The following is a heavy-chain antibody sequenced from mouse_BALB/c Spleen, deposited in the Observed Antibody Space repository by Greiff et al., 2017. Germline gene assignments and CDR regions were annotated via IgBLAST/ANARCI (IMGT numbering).Heavy chain of an antibody. CDR1: GFTFTDYY. J-gene: IGHJ3*01. D-gene: IGHD1-1*01. Sequence: DVMLVESGGGLVQPGGSLRLSCATSGFTFTDYYMSWVRQPPGKALEWLGFIRNKANGYTTEYSASVKGRFTISRDNSQSILYLHMNTLRAEDSATYYCARDPGSRGGWFAYWGQGTLVTVSA. V-gene: IGHV7-3*02. CDR3: ARDPGSRGGWFAY. CDR2: IRNKANGYTT.